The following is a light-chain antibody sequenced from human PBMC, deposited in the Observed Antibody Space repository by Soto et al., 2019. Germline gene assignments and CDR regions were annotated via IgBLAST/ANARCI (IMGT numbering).Light chain of an antibody. CDR2: GAS. CDR3: LQYDTSPLT. Sequence: EIVMTQSPATLSLPPGERATXXXXXSQSFSSRKIAWFQQKPGQAPRLLMYGASSRGTGIPDRFSGGGSGTDFTLTISRLEPEDFAVYYCLQYDTSPLTFGGGTKVDIK. J-gene: IGKJ4*01. CDR1: QSFSSRK. V-gene: IGKV3-20*01.